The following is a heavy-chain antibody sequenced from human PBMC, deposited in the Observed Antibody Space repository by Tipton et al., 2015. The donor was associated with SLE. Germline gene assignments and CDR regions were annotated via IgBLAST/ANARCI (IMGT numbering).Heavy chain of an antibody. V-gene: IGHV4-61*01. CDR2: IYYSGST. Sequence: TLSLTCTVSGGSVSSGSYYWSWIRQPPGKGLEWIGYIYYSGSTNYNPSLKSRVTISVDTSKNQFSLKLSSVTAADTAVYYCASWVRGQQLVLDYWGQGTLVTVSS. CDR1: GGSVSSGSYY. CDR3: ASWVRGQQLVLDY. J-gene: IGHJ4*02. D-gene: IGHD6-13*01.